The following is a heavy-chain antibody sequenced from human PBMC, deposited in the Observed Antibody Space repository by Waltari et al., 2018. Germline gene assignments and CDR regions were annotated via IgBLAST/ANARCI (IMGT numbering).Heavy chain of an antibody. CDR1: GFSVSSNY. Sequence: EVQVVESGGGLVQPGGSLRLSCAASGFSVSSNYMSWVRQAPGKGLEWVSVIYSGGSSYYADSVKGRFTIARDNSKNTLYLQMNSLRAEDTAVYYWAREGGGAYGSGSPILPHFDCWGQGTLVTVSS. CDR3: AREGGGAYGSGSPILPHFDC. V-gene: IGHV3-66*01. J-gene: IGHJ4*02. CDR2: IYSGGSS. D-gene: IGHD3-10*01.